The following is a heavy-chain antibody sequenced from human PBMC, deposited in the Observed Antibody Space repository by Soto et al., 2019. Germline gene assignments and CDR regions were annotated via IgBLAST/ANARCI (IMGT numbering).Heavy chain of an antibody. Sequence: GGSLRLSCGASGFTFSRYGMHLVRQAPGKGLEWVAVISYDGSNKYYADSVKGRFTISRDNSKNTLYLQMNSLRGEDTAVYYCARDYLRRTTVTTDAFDIWGQGTMVTVS. D-gene: IGHD4-17*01. J-gene: IGHJ3*02. CDR1: GFTFSRYG. CDR3: ARDYLRRTTVTTDAFDI. V-gene: IGHV3-30*03. CDR2: ISYDGSNK.